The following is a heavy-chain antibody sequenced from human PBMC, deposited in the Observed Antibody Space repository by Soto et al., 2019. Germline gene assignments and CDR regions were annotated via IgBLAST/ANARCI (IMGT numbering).Heavy chain of an antibody. D-gene: IGHD3-3*01. Sequence: QVQLQESGPGLVKPSETLSLTCTVSGGSISSYYWSWIRQPPGKGLEWIGYIYYSGSTNYNPSLKSPVTISVDPSKNQFSLKLSSVTAADTAVYYCARDRGLWSGRPNWFDPWGQGTLVTVSS. J-gene: IGHJ5*02. CDR1: GGSISSYY. CDR2: IYYSGST. V-gene: IGHV4-59*01. CDR3: ARDRGLWSGRPNWFDP.